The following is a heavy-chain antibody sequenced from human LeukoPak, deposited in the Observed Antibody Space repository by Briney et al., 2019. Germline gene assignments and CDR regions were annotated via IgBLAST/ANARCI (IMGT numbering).Heavy chain of an antibody. J-gene: IGHJ4*02. Sequence: PSETLSLTCTVSGGSISNYYWSWIRQPPGKGLEWIAYIYYSGRTNYNPSLKSRVTISVDTSKNQFSLKLSSVTAAGTAVYYCARTLDDGTLDYWGQGTLVTVSS. V-gene: IGHV4-59*01. D-gene: IGHD1-1*01. CDR2: IYYSGRT. CDR3: ARTLDDGTLDY. CDR1: GGSISNYY.